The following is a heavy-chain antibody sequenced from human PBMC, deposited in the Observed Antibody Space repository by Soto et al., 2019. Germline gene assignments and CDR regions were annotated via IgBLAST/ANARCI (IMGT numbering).Heavy chain of an antibody. CDR2: MYYSGST. D-gene: IGHD3-16*01. V-gene: IGHV4-59*08. CDR3: ARGPYYDLIWNYYYMDV. Sequence: QVQLQESGPGLVKPSETLSLSGSVSGGSISGHYWSWVRQTPGKGLEWIGYMYYSGSTNYNPSLKSRVTISVDTSKNHFSLRLTSVTAADTAVYYCARGPYYDLIWNYYYMDVWGKGTTVTVSS. CDR1: GGSISGHY. J-gene: IGHJ6*03.